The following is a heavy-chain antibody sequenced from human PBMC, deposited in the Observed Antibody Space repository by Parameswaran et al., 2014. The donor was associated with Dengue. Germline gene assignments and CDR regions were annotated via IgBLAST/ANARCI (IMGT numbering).Heavy chain of an antibody. V-gene: IGHV4-59*01. CDR1: GGSISSYY. D-gene: IGHD3-16*02. CDR3: ARLYDYTADFDY. CDR2: IYYSGST. Sequence: SETLSLTCTVSGGSISSYYWSWIRQPPGKGLEWIGYIYYSGSTNYNPSLKSRVTISVDTSKNQFSLKLSSVTAADTAVYYCARLYDYTADFDYWGQGTLVTVSS. J-gene: IGHJ4*02.